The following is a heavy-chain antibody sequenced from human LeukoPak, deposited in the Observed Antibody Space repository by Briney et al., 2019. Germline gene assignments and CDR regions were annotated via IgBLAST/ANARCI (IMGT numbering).Heavy chain of an antibody. J-gene: IGHJ4*02. CDR1: GFTFSNYW. Sequence: GGSLRLSCVAYGFTFSNYWMHWVRQAPGKGLVWVARIKGDTSYANYADSVKGRFTISRDNAKNTLYLQMNSLRVEDTAVYYCARDNDVWSLDFWGPGSLVTVSS. V-gene: IGHV3-74*01. CDR2: IKGDTSYA. CDR3: ARDNDVWSLDF. D-gene: IGHD3-3*01.